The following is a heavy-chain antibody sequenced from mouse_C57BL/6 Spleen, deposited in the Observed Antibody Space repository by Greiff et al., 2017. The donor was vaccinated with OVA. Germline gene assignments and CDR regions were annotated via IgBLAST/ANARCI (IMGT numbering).Heavy chain of an antibody. CDR2: IWSGGST. CDR1: GFSLTSYG. Sequence: VKLMESGPGLVQPSQSLSITCTVSGFSLTSYGVHWVRQSPGKGLEWLGVIWSGGSTDYNAAFISRLSISKDNSKSQVFFKMNSLQADDTAIYYCARKAVVADYAMDYWGQGTSVTVSS. J-gene: IGHJ4*01. V-gene: IGHV2-2*01. CDR3: ARKAVVADYAMDY. D-gene: IGHD1-1*01.